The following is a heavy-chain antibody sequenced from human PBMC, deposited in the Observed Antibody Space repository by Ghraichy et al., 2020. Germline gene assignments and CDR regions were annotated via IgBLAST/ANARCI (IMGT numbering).Heavy chain of an antibody. Sequence: GSLSLTCTVSGGSISSSSYYWGWIRQPPGKGLEWIGSIYYSESTYYNPSLKSRVTISVDTSKNQFSLKLSSVTAADTAVYYCARRGADYGDYSPDWYFDLWGRGTLVTVSS. D-gene: IGHD4-17*01. CDR1: GGSISSSSYY. CDR3: ARRGADYGDYSPDWYFDL. J-gene: IGHJ2*01. V-gene: IGHV4-39*01. CDR2: IYYSEST.